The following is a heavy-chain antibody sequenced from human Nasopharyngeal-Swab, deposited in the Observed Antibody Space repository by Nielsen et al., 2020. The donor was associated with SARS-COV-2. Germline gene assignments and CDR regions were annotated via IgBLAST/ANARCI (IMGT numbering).Heavy chain of an antibody. J-gene: IGHJ3*02. Sequence: WIRQPPGKGLEWIGYIYYSGSTNYNPSLKSRVTISVGTSKNQFSLKLSSVTAADTAVYYCARVVDCGGDCYIPNDAFDIRGQGTMVTVSS. CDR2: IYYSGST. V-gene: IGHV4-59*01. D-gene: IGHD2-21*01. CDR3: ARVVDCGGDCYIPNDAFDI.